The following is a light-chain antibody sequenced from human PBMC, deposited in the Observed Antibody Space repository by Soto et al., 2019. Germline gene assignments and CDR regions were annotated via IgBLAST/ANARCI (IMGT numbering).Light chain of an antibody. J-gene: IGLJ2*01. Sequence: QSALIQPRSVSGSPGQSVTISCTGTSSDVGGYNYVSWYQQHPGKAPKLMIYDVSKRPSGVPDRFSGSKSGNTASLTISGLQPEDEADYYCCSYAGSYTFVVFGGGTKLTVL. CDR1: SSDVGGYNY. V-gene: IGLV2-11*01. CDR3: CSYAGSYTFVV. CDR2: DVS.